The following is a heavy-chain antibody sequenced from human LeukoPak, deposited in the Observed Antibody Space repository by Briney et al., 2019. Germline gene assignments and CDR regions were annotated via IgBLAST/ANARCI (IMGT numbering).Heavy chain of an antibody. CDR2: ISWNSGSI. CDR3: AKTDTDSSGYYYTSAPYYFDY. V-gene: IGHV3-9*01. D-gene: IGHD3-22*01. Sequence: GGSLRLSCAASGFTFDDYAMHWVRQAPGKGLEWVSGISWNSGSIGYADSVKGRFTISRDNAKNSLYLQMNSLRAEDTALYYCAKTDTDSSGYYYTSAPYYFDYWGQGTLVTVSS. CDR1: GFTFDDYA. J-gene: IGHJ4*02.